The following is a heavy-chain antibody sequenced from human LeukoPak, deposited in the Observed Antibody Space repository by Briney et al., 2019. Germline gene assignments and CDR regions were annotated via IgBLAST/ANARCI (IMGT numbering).Heavy chain of an antibody. V-gene: IGHV3-23*01. Sequence: GGSLRLSCAASGFTISSYGMNWVRQAPGKGLEWVSGISGRAGAGNTYYADSVKGRFTISRDNSKNTLNLQMNSLRAEDTAVYYCARRATTERGYSYGLDFWGQGTLVTVSS. CDR1: GFTISSYG. CDR2: ISGRAGAGNT. J-gene: IGHJ4*02. D-gene: IGHD5-18*01. CDR3: ARRATTERGYSYGLDF.